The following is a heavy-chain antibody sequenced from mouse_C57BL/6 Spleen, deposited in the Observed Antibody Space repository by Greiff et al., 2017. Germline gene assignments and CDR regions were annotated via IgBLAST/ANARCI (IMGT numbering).Heavy chain of an antibody. CDR1: GFSLTSYG. J-gene: IGHJ4*01. CDR2: IWSGGST. CDR3: ARKSDYYYAMAY. D-gene: IGHD2-13*01. V-gene: IGHV2-2*01. Sequence: QVQLKQSGPGLVQPSQSLSITCTVSGFSLTSYGVHWVRQSPGKGLEWLGVIWSGGSTDYNAAFISRLSISKDNSKSQVFFKMNSLQADDTAIYYCARKSDYYYAMAYWGQGTSVTVSS.